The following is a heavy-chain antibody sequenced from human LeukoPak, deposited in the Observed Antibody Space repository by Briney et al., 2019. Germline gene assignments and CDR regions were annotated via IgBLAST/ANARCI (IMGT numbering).Heavy chain of an antibody. Sequence: ASVKVSCKASEHTFTDYYIHWIRQAPGQGLEWMGRISPNTGGTDHAQEFRDKITMTRDTSISTAYIELSRLIPDDTAVYYCARGGRSGYRYFDYWGQGTLVTVSS. CDR2: ISPNTGGT. D-gene: IGHD5-18*01. CDR3: ARGGRSGYRYFDY. J-gene: IGHJ4*02. V-gene: IGHV1-2*06. CDR1: EHTFTDYY.